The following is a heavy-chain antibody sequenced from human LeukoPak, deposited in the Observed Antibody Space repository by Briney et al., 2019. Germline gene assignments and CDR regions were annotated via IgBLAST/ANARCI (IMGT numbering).Heavy chain of an antibody. D-gene: IGHD3-22*01. Sequence: SVTLSLTCTVSGGSISSYYWRWLRQPPGKGMEWIGYIYYSETPNYNPSLKRRVPISLDTSKNQLSLKLSSVTAADTAVYFCARRGYFVGIGLDHWGQGTLVTVSS. V-gene: IGHV4-59*01. J-gene: IGHJ4*02. CDR3: ARRGYFVGIGLDH. CDR2: IYYSETP. CDR1: GGSISSYY.